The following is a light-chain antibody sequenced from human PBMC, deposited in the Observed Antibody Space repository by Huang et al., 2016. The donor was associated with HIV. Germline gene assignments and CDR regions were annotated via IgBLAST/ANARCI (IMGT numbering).Light chain of an antibody. Sequence: EIVLTQSPGTLSLSPGARATLSCRASQFVANAYVAWYQHKPGQSPRLLIYGASMRASGIPDRFSGSGFGTDFTLTISRLEPDDFAVYFCQQCGSPTWTFGQGTKVEIK. J-gene: IGKJ1*01. CDR3: QQCGSPTWT. CDR1: QFVANAY. CDR2: GAS. V-gene: IGKV3-20*01.